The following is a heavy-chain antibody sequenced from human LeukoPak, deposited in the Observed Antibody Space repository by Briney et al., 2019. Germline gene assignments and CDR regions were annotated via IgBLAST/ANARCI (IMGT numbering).Heavy chain of an antibody. CDR2: ISSSSSYI. D-gene: IGHD1-26*01. Sequence: GGSLRLSCAASGFTFSSYSMNWVRQAPGKGLEGVSSISSSSSYIYYADSVKGRFTISRDNAKNSLYLQMNSLGAEDTAVYYCARDPYSGTYGDTYYYYMDVWGKGTTVTISS. V-gene: IGHV3-21*01. J-gene: IGHJ6*03. CDR3: ARDPYSGTYGDTYYYYMDV. CDR1: GFTFSSYS.